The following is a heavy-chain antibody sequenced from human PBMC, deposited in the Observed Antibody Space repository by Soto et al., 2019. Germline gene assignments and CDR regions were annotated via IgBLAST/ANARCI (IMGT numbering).Heavy chain of an antibody. CDR1: GGTFSSYA. J-gene: IGHJ4*02. CDR2: IIPIFGTA. CDR3: ARAEYLVASFDY. Sequence: ASVKVSCKASGGTFSSYAISWVRQAPGQGLEWMGGIIPIFGTANYAQKFQGRVTITADESTSTAYMELSSLRSEDAAVYYCARAEYLVASFDYWGQGTLVTVSS. V-gene: IGHV1-69*13. D-gene: IGHD2-2*02.